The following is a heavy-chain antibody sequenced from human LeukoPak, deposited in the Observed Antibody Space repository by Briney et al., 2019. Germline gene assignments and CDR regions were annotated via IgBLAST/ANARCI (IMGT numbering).Heavy chain of an antibody. CDR2: IYYSGST. Sequence: SETLSLTCTVSGGSISSSSYYWGWIRQPPGKGLEWIGSIYYSGSTFYNPSLKSRVTMSVDTSKNQFSLKLSSVTAADTALYYCARATSGTFYYFDSWGRGTLVSVSS. D-gene: IGHD3-10*01. CDR1: GGSISSSSYY. J-gene: IGHJ4*02. V-gene: IGHV4-39*07. CDR3: ARATSGTFYYFDS.